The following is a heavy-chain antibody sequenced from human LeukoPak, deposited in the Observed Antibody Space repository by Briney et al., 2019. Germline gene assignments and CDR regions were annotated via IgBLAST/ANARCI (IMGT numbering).Heavy chain of an antibody. V-gene: IGHV3-23*01. CDR1: GFTFSSYG. CDR2: ISGSGGST. J-gene: IGHJ4*02. CDR3: ARGPSGIAVAGTGIGWFDY. D-gene: IGHD6-19*01. Sequence: GGSLRLSCAASGFTFSSYGMSWVRQAPGKGLEWVSAISGSGGSTYYADSVKGRFTISRDNSKNTLYLQMNSLRAEDTAVYYCARGPSGIAVAGTGIGWFDYWGQGTLVTVSS.